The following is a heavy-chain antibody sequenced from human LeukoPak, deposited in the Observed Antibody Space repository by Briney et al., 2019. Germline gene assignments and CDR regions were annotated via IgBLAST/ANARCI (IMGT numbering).Heavy chain of an antibody. D-gene: IGHD3-22*01. CDR1: GFTFSDYY. CDR2: TSSSGSTI. J-gene: IGHJ6*02. V-gene: IGHV3-11*01. Sequence: PGGSLRLSCAASGFTFSDYYMSWIRQAPGKGLEWVSYTSSSGSTIYYADSVKGRFTISRDNAKNSLYLQMNSLRAEDTAVYYCAREPIVVVWDYYYYYGMDVWGQGTTVTVSS. CDR3: AREPIVVVWDYYYYYGMDV.